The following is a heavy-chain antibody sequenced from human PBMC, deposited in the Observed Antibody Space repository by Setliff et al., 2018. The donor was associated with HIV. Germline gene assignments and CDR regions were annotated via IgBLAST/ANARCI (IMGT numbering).Heavy chain of an antibody. J-gene: IGHJ4*02. D-gene: IGHD2-2*01. CDR2: IFYNGDT. Sequence: PSETLSLTCTVSGASIRGFYWTWVRQSPGKGLEWIGHIFYNGDTTYNPSLKSRLTMSVDTSNRQFSLMLTSVTAAAGAVYYCARQGSIPGVACTPLDYWGQGSLVTVSS. CDR3: ARQGSIPGVACTPLDY. V-gene: IGHV4-59*08. CDR1: GASIRGFY.